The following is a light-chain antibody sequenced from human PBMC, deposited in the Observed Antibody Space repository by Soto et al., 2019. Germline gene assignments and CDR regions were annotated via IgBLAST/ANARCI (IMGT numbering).Light chain of an antibody. Sequence: QSALTQPRSVSGSPGQSVTISCTGTSSDIGGSNYVSCYQHHPGKAPKLMIYDVSKRPSGVPDRFSGSKSGNTASLTISGLQAEDEADYYCCSYAGRFTWVFGGGTKLTVL. V-gene: IGLV2-11*01. CDR3: CSYAGRFTWV. CDR1: SSDIGGSNY. J-gene: IGLJ3*02. CDR2: DVS.